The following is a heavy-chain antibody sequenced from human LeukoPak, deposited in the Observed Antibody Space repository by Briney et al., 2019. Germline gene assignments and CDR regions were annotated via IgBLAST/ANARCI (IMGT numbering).Heavy chain of an antibody. CDR2: IHYSGHT. CDR1: GDSISNYY. V-gene: IGHV4-59*08. Sequence: SETLSLTCTVSGDSISNYYWSWIRQPPGKGLEWIAYIHYSGHTNSNPSLKSRVTISIDTSKSQFSLELSPVTAADTAVYYCARHGHDTDSYEAHFDYWGQGALVTVSS. J-gene: IGHJ4*02. CDR3: ARHGHDTDSYEAHFDY. D-gene: IGHD3-22*01.